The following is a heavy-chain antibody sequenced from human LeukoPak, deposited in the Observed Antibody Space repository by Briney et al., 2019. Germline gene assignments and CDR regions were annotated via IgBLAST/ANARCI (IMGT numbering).Heavy chain of an antibody. Sequence: GGSMRLSWAASTPTISSDAMSWDSHPPGEWLELVSAISGSGGITYYAASVKGRFTISRDNSKNTLYLQMNSLRAEDTAVYYCAKTAIAAAHDYWGQGTLVTVSS. V-gene: IGHV3-23*01. CDR3: AKTAIAAAHDY. J-gene: IGHJ4*02. CDR1: TPTISSDA. D-gene: IGHD6-13*01. CDR2: ISGSGGIT.